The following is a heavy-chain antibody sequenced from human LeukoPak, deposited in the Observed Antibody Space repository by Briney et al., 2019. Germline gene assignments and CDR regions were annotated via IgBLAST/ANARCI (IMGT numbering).Heavy chain of an antibody. V-gene: IGHV3-21*01. CDR3: LGAFGF. J-gene: IGHJ3*01. Sequence: GGSLRLSCAASGFIFSSYSMSWARQAPGKGLEWVSSISSSSTYIHYADSVKGRFTISRDNAQNSLYLQMTSLRVEDTAVYYCLGAFGFWGQGTMVTVSS. CDR2: ISSSSTYI. CDR1: GFIFSSYS.